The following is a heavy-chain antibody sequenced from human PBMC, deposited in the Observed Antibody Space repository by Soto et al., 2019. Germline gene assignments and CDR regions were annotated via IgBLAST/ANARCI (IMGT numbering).Heavy chain of an antibody. CDR1: GGSISSGDYY. V-gene: IGHV4-30-4*01. Sequence: QVQLQESGPGLVKPSQTLSLTCTVSGGSISSGDYYWSWIRQPPGKGLEWIGYIYYSGSTYYNPSRKSRVTIAVDTSKTQFSLKLSSVTAADTAVYYCARDVRFTGGGWFDPWGQGTLVTVSS. J-gene: IGHJ5*02. CDR3: ARDVRFTGGGWFDP. CDR2: IYYSGST. D-gene: IGHD4-17*01.